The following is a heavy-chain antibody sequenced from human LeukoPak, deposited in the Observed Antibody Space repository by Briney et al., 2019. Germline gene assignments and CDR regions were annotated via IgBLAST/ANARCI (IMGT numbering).Heavy chain of an antibody. V-gene: IGHV3-21*01. D-gene: IGHD1-14*01. CDR1: GFTFSSYS. CDR3: ARDHRRSADAFDI. Sequence: TGGSLRLSCAASGFTFSSYSMNWVRQAPGKGLEWVSSISSSSSYIYYADSVKGRLTISRDNAKNSLYLQMNSLRAEDTAVYYCARDHRRSADAFDIWGQGTMVTVSS. CDR2: ISSSSSYI. J-gene: IGHJ3*02.